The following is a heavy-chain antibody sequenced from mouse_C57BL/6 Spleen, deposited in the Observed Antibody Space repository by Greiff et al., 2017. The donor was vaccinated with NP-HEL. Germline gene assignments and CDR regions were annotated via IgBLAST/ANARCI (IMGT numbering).Heavy chain of an antibody. D-gene: IGHD2-10*01. CDR2: IWSDGST. CDR3: ARHSYYGYAMDY. J-gene: IGHJ4*01. V-gene: IGHV2-6-1*01. CDR1: GFSLTSYG. Sequence: QVQLKESGPGLVAPSQSLSITCTVSGFSLTSYGVHWVRKPPGKGLEWLVVIWSDGSTTYNSALKSRLSISKDNSKSQVFLKMNSLQTDDTAMYYCARHSYYGYAMDYWGQGTSVTVSS.